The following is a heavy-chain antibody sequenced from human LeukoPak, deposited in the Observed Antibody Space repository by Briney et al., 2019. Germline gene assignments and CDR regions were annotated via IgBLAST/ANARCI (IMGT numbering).Heavy chain of an antibody. CDR1: GFTFSSYW. D-gene: IGHD3-10*01. Sequence: PGGSLRLSCAASGFTFSSYWMSWVRQAPGKGLEWVANIKQDGSEKYYVDSVKGRFTIPRDDPHNTLYLQMNSLRAEDTAVYFCARGGVDYYGSGTYYLMYYFDYWGQGALVTVSS. CDR2: IKQDGSEK. CDR3: ARGGVDYYGSGTYYLMYYFDY. J-gene: IGHJ4*02. V-gene: IGHV3-7*03.